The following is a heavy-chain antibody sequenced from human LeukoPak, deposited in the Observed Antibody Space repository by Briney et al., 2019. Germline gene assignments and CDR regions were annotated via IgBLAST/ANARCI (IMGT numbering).Heavy chain of an antibody. J-gene: IGHJ4*02. CDR1: GGSISSYY. V-gene: IGHV4-4*08. D-gene: IGHD3-22*01. CDR2: IYTSGST. Sequence: SETLSLTCTVSGGSISSYYWSWIRQPPGKGLEWIGYIYTSGSTNYNPSLKSRVTMSVDTSKNQFSLKLSSVTAADTAVYYCARKSSSGYYRPLDYWGQGTLVTVSS. CDR3: ARKSSSGYYRPLDY.